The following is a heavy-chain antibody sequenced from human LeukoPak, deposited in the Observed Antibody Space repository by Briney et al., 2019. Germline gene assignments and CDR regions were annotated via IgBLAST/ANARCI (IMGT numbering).Heavy chain of an antibody. CDR2: IIPILGIA. CDR1: GGTFSSYT. CDR3: AREIGKWLVANRFDP. V-gene: IGHV1-69*04. Sequence: ASVKVSCKASGGTFSSYTISWVRQAPGQGLEWMGRIIPILGIANYAQKFQGRVTITADKSTSTAYMELSSLRSEDTAVYYCAREIGKWLVANRFDPWGQGTLVTVSS. D-gene: IGHD6-19*01. J-gene: IGHJ5*02.